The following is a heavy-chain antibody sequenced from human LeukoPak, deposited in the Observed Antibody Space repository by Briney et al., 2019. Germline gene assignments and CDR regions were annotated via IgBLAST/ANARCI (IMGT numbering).Heavy chain of an antibody. CDR1: GFTFSSYA. V-gene: IGHV3-48*04. CDR2: ISSSGSTI. Sequence: GGSLRLSCAASGFTFSSYAMSWVRQAPGKGLEWVSYISSSGSTIYYADSVKGRFTISRDNAKNSLYLQMNSLRAEDTAVYYCARAGRRDGYNYPFDYWGQGTLVAVSS. J-gene: IGHJ4*02. CDR3: ARAGRRDGYNYPFDY. D-gene: IGHD5-24*01.